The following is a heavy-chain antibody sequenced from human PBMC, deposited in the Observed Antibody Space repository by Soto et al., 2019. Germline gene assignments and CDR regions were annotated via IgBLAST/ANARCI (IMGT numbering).Heavy chain of an antibody. CDR1: GFTFSTYS. CDR3: AREYTAWPLAYGLDV. D-gene: IGHD2-2*02. Sequence: PGGSLRLSCVGSGFTFSTYSINWIRQAPGKGLEWVSSISSRSDIYYADSVKGRFTISRDNAKNSVSLQMNSLRAEDTAVYYCAREYTAWPLAYGLDVWGQGTTVTVSS. V-gene: IGHV3-21*01. J-gene: IGHJ6*02. CDR2: ISSRSDI.